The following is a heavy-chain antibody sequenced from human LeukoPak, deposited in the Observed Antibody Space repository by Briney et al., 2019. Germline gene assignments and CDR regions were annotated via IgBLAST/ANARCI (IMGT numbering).Heavy chain of an antibody. CDR1: GGSISSGGYY. V-gene: IGHV4-31*03. Sequence: TSQTLSLTCTVSGGSISSGGYYWSWIRQHPGKGLEWIGYIYYSGSTYYNPSLKSRVTISVDTSKNQFSLKLSSVTAADTAVYYCAREDTAMVTGIDYWGQGTLVTVSS. CDR2: IYYSGST. J-gene: IGHJ4*02. D-gene: IGHD5-18*01. CDR3: AREDTAMVTGIDY.